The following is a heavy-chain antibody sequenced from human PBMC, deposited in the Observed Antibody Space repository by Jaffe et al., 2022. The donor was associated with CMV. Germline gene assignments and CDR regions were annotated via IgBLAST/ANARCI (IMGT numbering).Heavy chain of an antibody. D-gene: IGHD3-16*01. CDR3: ARDFDLVLGDYVWGSLIGAFDI. Sequence: QVQLQESGPGLVKPSETLSLTCTVSGGSISSYYWSWIRQPAGKGLEWIGRIYTSGSTNYNPSLKSRVTMSVDTSKNQFSLKLSSVTAADTAVYYCARDFDLVLGDYVWGSLIGAFDIWGQGTMVTVSS. V-gene: IGHV4-4*07. CDR2: IYTSGST. J-gene: IGHJ3*02. CDR1: GGSISSYY.